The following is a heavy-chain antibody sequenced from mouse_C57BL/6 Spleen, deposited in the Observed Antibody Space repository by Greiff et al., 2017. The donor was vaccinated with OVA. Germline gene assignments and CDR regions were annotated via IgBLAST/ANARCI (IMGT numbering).Heavy chain of an antibody. Sequence: EVMLVESGEGLVKPGGSLKLSCAASGFTFSSYAMSWVRQTPEKRLEWVAYISSGGDYIYYADTVKGRFTISRDNARNTLYLQMSSLKSEDTAMYYCTRDSSGYDVGYAMDYWGQGTSVTVSS. CDR3: TRDSSGYDVGYAMDY. D-gene: IGHD3-2*02. CDR2: ISSGGDYI. V-gene: IGHV5-9-1*02. J-gene: IGHJ4*01. CDR1: GFTFSSYA.